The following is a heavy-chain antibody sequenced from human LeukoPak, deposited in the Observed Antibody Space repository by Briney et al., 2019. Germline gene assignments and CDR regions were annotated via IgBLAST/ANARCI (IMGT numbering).Heavy chain of an antibody. Sequence: SETLSLTCTVSGGSISSYHWSWIRQPPGKGLEWIGYIYYSGSTNYNPSLKSRVTISVDTSKNQFSLKLSSVTAADTAVYYCARGYSYGRSYYYYGMDVWGQGTTVTVSS. J-gene: IGHJ6*02. D-gene: IGHD5-18*01. CDR2: IYYSGST. CDR3: ARGYSYGRSYYYYGMDV. CDR1: GGSISSYH. V-gene: IGHV4-59*01.